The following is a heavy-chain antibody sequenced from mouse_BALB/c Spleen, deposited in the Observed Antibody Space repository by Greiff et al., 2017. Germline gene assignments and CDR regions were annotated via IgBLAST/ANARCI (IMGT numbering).Heavy chain of an antibody. Sequence: EVKLVESGGGLVKPGGSLKLSCAASGFTFSSYTMSWVRQTPEKRLEWVATISSGGGNTYYPDSVKGRFTISRDNARNILYLQMSSLRSEDTAMYYCARRVYDGYLDYWGQGTTLTVSS. CDR2: ISSGGGNT. CDR3: ARRVYDGYLDY. D-gene: IGHD2-3*01. CDR1: GFTFSSYT. V-gene: IGHV5-9*04. J-gene: IGHJ2*01.